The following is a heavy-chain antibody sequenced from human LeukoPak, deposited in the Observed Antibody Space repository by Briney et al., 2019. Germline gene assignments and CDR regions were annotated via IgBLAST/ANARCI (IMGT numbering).Heavy chain of an antibody. CDR1: GGSISSYY. D-gene: IGHD2-21*02. CDR2: IYTSGST. V-gene: IGHV4-4*07. Sequence: KPSETLSLTCTVSGGSISSYYWSWIRQPAGKGLEWIGRIYTSGSTNYNPSLKSRVTMSVDTSKNQFSLKLSSVTAADTAVYYCARDIYGGDSQYNWFDPWGQGTLVTVSS. CDR3: ARDIYGGDSQYNWFDP. J-gene: IGHJ5*02.